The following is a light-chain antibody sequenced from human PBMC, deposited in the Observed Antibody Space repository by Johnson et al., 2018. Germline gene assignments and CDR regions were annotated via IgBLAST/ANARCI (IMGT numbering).Light chain of an antibody. V-gene: IGLV1-51*02. CDR3: GTWDSSLSAGNV. J-gene: IGLJ1*01. CDR2: ENN. CDR1: SSNIGNNY. Sequence: QSVLTQPPSVSAAPGQKVTISCSGSSSNIGNNYVSWYQQLPGTAPKLLIYENNKRPSGIPDRFSGSKSGTSATLRITGLQTGAEADYYSGTWDSSLSAGNVFGTGTKVTVL.